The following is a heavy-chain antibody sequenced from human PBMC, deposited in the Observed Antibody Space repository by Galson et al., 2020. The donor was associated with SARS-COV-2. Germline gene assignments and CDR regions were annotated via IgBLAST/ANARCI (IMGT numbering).Heavy chain of an antibody. D-gene: IGHD3-9*01. V-gene: IGHV3-7*02. J-gene: IGHJ4*02. Sequence: GGSLRLSCGTSGFIFSNFWMTWVRQAPGRGLESVATINPDGSQQFYVDSVKGRFTISRDNAKNSLYLQLNSLRTEDAAVYCCATFDVESRWGQGTLVTVSS. CDR2: INPDGSQQ. CDR1: GFIFSNFW. CDR3: ATFDVESR.